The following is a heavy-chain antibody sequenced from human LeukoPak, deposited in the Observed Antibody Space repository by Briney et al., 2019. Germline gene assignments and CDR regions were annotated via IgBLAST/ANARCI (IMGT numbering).Heavy chain of an antibody. D-gene: IGHD6-13*01. CDR3: ARAGYSSSWDYYYFYGMDV. CDR2: IYYSGST. J-gene: IGHJ6*02. V-gene: IGHV4-59*01. CDR1: GGSISSYY. Sequence: SETLSLTCTVSGGSISSYYWNWIRQPPGKGLEWIGYIYYSGSTNYNPSLKSRVTISVDTSKNQFSLKLSSVTAADTAVYYCARAGYSSSWDYYYFYGMDVWGQGTTVTVSS.